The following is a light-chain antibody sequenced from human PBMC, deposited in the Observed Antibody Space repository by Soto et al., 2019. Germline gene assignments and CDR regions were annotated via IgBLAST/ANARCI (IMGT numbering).Light chain of an antibody. CDR3: QQRSNWPPMYT. V-gene: IGKV3-11*01. Sequence: EIVLTQSPATLSLSPGERATLSCRASQSVSSYLAWYQQKPGQAPRLLIDDASNRATGIPARFSGSGSGTDVTLTISSLEPEDFAVYYCQQRSNWPPMYTFGQGTKLEIK. J-gene: IGKJ2*01. CDR2: DAS. CDR1: QSVSSY.